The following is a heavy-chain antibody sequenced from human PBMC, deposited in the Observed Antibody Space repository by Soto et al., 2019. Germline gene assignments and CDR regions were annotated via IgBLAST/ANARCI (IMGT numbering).Heavy chain of an antibody. Sequence: KTSETLSVTCNVSGGAIPCYYWNWIRQPPGKGLEWIGYVYFSGSTKYNPSLKSRVTILVDMSKNQFSLRLTSVTSADTAVYYCSRERGAVASTADAFDIWGQGTMVTVSS. CDR2: VYFSGST. CDR1: GGAIPCYY. V-gene: IGHV4-59*01. D-gene: IGHD6-19*01. J-gene: IGHJ3*02. CDR3: SRERGAVASTADAFDI.